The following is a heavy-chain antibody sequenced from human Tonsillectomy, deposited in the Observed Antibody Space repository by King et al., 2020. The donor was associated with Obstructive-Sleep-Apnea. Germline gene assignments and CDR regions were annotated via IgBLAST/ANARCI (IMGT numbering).Heavy chain of an antibody. Sequence: LQLQESGPGLVKPSETLSLTCTVSGGSINNYYWSWIRQPPGKGLEWIGYIYYSGSTSYNPSLKSRVTISVDASKNQFSLKLSSVTAADTAVYYCARGKYNEIFPDSWGQGTLVTVSS. CDR3: ARGKYNEIFPDS. J-gene: IGHJ4*02. D-gene: IGHD3-9*01. CDR1: GGSINNYY. V-gene: IGHV4-59*01. CDR2: IYYSGST.